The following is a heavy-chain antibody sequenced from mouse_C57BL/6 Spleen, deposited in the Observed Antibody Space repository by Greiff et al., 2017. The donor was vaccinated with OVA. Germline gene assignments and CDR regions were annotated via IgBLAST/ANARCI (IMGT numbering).Heavy chain of an antibody. Sequence: QVQLKQPGAELVRPGSSVKLSCKASGYTFTSYWMHWVKQRPIQGLEWIGNIDPSDSETHYNQKFKDKATLTVDKSSSTAYMQLSSLTSEDSAVYYCARSGSNDAMDYWGQGTSVTVSS. CDR2: IDPSDSET. CDR1: GYTFTSYW. CDR3: ARSGSNDAMDY. J-gene: IGHJ4*01. D-gene: IGHD2-5*01. V-gene: IGHV1-52*01.